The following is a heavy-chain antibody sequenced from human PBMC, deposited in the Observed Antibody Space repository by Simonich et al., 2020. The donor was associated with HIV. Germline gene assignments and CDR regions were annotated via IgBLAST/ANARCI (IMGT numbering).Heavy chain of an antibody. D-gene: IGHD3-22*01. CDR2: IYYSGST. CDR1: GGSISSSSYY. Sequence: QLQLQESGPGLVKPSETLSLTCPVSGGSISSSSYYWGWIRQPPGKGLGWIGSIYYSGSTYYNPSLKSRVTIFVDTSKNQFSLKLSSVTAADTAVYYCARQTSVGPTMLVPYYFDYWGQGTLVTVSS. V-gene: IGHV4-39*01. CDR3: ARQTSVGPTMLVPYYFDY. J-gene: IGHJ4*02.